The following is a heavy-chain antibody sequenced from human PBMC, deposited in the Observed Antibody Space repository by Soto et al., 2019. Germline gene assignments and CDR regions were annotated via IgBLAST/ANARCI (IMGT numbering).Heavy chain of an antibody. CDR3: ARGSGYGSSTSCYVIDY. J-gene: IGHJ4*02. V-gene: IGHV4-30-4*01. CDR1: GGSISSGDYY. CDR2: IYYSGST. D-gene: IGHD2-2*01. Sequence: SQTPSLTCTVSGGSISSGDYYWSWIRQPQVKGLEWIGYIYYSGSTYYNPSLKSRVTISVDTSKNQLSLKLSSVTAADTAVYYCARGSGYGSSTSCYVIDYWGQGILVRDSS.